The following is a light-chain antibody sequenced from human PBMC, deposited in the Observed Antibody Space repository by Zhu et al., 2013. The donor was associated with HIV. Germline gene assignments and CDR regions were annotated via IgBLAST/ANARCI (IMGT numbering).Light chain of an antibody. V-gene: IGKV3-11*01. J-gene: IGKJ2*01. CDR2: DAS. CDR3: QQRGS. CDR1: QSVSSN. Sequence: EIVMTQSPATLSVSPGERVTLSCRASQSVSSNLAWYQQKPGQAPRLLIYDASDRATGIPARFSGRRSGTDFTLTISSLEPEDFAVYYCQQRGSFGQGTKLEIK.